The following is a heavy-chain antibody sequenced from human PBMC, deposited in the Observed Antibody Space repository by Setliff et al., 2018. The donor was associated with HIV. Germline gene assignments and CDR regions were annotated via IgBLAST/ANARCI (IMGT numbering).Heavy chain of an antibody. Sequence: ASVKVSCKVYGYTLSELSIHWVRQAPGQGLEWMGWINPNSAGTNYAQKFQGRVTMTRDTSISTAYMELSGLRSDDTAVYYCARAPAHEHATGWYSSSNRFDPWGQGTLVTVSS. CDR1: GYTLSELS. J-gene: IGHJ5*02. CDR3: ARAPAHEHATGWYSSSNRFDP. CDR2: INPNSAGT. D-gene: IGHD1-26*01. V-gene: IGHV1-2*02.